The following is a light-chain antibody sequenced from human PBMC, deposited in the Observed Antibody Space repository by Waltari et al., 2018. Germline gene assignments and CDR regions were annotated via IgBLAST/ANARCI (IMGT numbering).Light chain of an antibody. CDR2: ATS. CDR3: QQSYNMWA. Sequence: DIQMTQSPYSLSASVGDRVTITCRASERIRTYLNWYQHTAGRAPKLLIYATSSLQRGVPSRFSGSGSETDFTLTITSLQPEDFATYYCQQSYNMWAFGQGTKVEIK. J-gene: IGKJ1*01. CDR1: ERIRTY. V-gene: IGKV1-39*01.